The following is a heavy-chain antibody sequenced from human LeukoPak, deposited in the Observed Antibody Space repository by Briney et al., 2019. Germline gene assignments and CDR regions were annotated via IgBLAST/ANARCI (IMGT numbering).Heavy chain of an antibody. CDR3: ARGQVPTTRGYNWFDP. Sequence: PSETLSLTCAVYGWSFNDYYWNWIRQPAGKGLEWIGEINARGDTNYNPSLKSRVTISVDTSKKQFSLRLTSLIAADTALYYCARGQVPTTRGYNWFDPWGPGTLVTVSS. CDR2: INARGDT. V-gene: IGHV4-34*01. CDR1: GWSFNDYY. D-gene: IGHD2-2*01. J-gene: IGHJ5*02.